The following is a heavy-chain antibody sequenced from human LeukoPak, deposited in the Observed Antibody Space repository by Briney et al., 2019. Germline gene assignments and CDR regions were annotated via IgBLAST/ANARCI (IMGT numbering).Heavy chain of an antibody. Sequence: SVKVSCKASGFTFTSSAMQWVRQARGQRLEWIGWIVVGSGNTNYAQKFQERVTITRDMSTSTAYMELSSLRSEDTAVYYCAASEGSQYSSGWYIWWGQGTLVTVSS. CDR3: AASEGSQYSSGWYIW. J-gene: IGHJ4*02. CDR1: GFTFTSSA. V-gene: IGHV1-58*02. CDR2: IVVGSGNT. D-gene: IGHD6-19*01.